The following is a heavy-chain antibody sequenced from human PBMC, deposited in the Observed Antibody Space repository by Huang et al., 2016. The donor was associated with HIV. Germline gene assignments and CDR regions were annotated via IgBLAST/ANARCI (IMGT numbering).Heavy chain of an antibody. D-gene: IGHD3-10*01. V-gene: IGHV3-48*01. CDR2: ISSGSITI. CDR3: ARDGLRGRLMTRSLDY. J-gene: IGHJ4*02. CDR1: GFIFNIYS. Sequence: EVQLVESGGDLVQPGGSLRLSCAASGFIFNIYSMNWVRKAPGKGLEWVSYISSGSITIYYADSVKGRFTISRDNAKNSLYLQMNSLRAEDTAVYYCARDGLRGRLMTRSLDYWGQGTLVTVSS.